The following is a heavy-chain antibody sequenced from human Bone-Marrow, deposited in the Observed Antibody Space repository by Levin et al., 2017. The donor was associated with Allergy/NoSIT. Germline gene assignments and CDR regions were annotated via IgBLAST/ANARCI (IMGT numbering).Heavy chain of an antibody. Sequence: GGSLRLSCAASGFTFSSYGMHWVRQAPGKGLEWVAVISYDGSNKYYADSVKGRFTISRDNSKNTLYLQMNSLRAEDTAVYYCAKVYCSGGSCYGGVDYWGQGTLVTVSS. V-gene: IGHV3-30*18. CDR2: ISYDGSNK. J-gene: IGHJ4*02. CDR1: GFTFSSYG. D-gene: IGHD2-15*01. CDR3: AKVYCSGGSCYGGVDY.